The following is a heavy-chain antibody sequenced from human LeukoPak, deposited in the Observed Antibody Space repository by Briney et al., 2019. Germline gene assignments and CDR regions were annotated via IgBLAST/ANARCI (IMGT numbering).Heavy chain of an antibody. V-gene: IGHV3-48*01. CDR3: AAASAFSSSWRS. D-gene: IGHD6-13*01. CDR2: ITASDTTK. J-gene: IGHJ5*02. Sequence: PGGSLRLSCAASGLTFSSYNMNWVHQAPGKGPERVAYITASDTTKYYADSVRGRFTISRDNAKKSLFLQMNSLRAEDTAVYYCAAASAFSSSWRSWGQGTVVSVSS. CDR1: GLTFSSYN.